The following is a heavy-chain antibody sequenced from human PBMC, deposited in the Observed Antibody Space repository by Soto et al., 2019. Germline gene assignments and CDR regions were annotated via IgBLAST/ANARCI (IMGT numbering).Heavy chain of an antibody. CDR1: GFTFSSYW. CDR3: AVQGATLDY. D-gene: IGHD1-26*01. CDR2: INKDGSRK. J-gene: IGHJ4*02. Sequence: GGSLRLSYAASGFTFSSYWMRRVRQAPGKGLECVANINKDGSRKYYVDSVKGRFTISRDNAKNSLSLQMNSLRAEDTAVYYCAVQGATLDYWGQGTLVTVSS. V-gene: IGHV3-7*01.